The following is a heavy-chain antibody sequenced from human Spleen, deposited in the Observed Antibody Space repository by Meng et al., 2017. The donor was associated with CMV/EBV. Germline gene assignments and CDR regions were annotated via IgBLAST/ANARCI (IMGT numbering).Heavy chain of an antibody. CDR1: GGTFSSYA. D-gene: IGHD1-26*01. J-gene: IGHJ6*02. CDR2: IIPIFGTA. Sequence: SVKVSCKASGGTFSSYAISWVRQAPGQGLEWMGGIIPIFGTANYAQKFQGRVTITADKSTSTAYMELSSLKFEDTAVYYCARRVGFNGMDVWGQGTTVTVSS. V-gene: IGHV1-69*06. CDR3: ARRVGFNGMDV.